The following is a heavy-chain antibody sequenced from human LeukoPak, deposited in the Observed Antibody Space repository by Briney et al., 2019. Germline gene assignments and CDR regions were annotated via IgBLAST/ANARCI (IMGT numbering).Heavy chain of an antibody. CDR1: GGSFSGYY. CDR2: INHSGST. D-gene: IGHD4-4*01. J-gene: IGHJ6*02. CDR3: ARMTTVTTNYYYGMDV. V-gene: IGHV4-34*01. Sequence: SETLSLTCAVYGGSFSGYYWSWIRQPPGKGLEWIGEINHSGSTNYNPSLKSRVTISVDTSKNQFSLKLSSVTAADTAVYHCARMTTVTTNYYYGMDVWGQGTTVTVSS.